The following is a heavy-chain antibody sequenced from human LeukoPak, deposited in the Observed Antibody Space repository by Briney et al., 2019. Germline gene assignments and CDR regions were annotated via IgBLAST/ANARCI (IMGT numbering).Heavy chain of an antibody. V-gene: IGHV3-7*03. Sequence: GGSLRLSCAASGFTFSSYWMSWVRQAPGKGLEWVANIKQDGSEKYYVDSVKGRFTISRDNAKNSLYLQMNSLRAEDTAVYYCAKSPYYYGSARFDYWGQGTLVTVSS. D-gene: IGHD3-10*01. CDR3: AKSPYYYGSARFDY. CDR1: GFTFSSYW. CDR2: IKQDGSEK. J-gene: IGHJ4*02.